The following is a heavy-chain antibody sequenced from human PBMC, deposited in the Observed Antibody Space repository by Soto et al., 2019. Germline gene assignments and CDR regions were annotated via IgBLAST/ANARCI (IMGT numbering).Heavy chain of an antibody. CDR2: SSSSGNT. Sequence: TLSLTCTVSDGYISNSDYFWSWIRQSPGKGLECIGYSSSSGNTYYNPSLKNRATLSVDTSKNQFSLRLTSVTVEDTAVYYCARGSDVLARGATLFDYWGQGSLVTVSS. D-gene: IGHD3-10*01. V-gene: IGHV4-30-4*01. CDR1: DGYISNSDYF. CDR3: ARGSDVLARGATLFDY. J-gene: IGHJ4*02.